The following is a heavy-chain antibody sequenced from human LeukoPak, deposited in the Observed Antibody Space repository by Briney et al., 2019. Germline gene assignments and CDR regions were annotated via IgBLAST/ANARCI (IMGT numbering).Heavy chain of an antibody. Sequence: SETLSLTCTVSSGSISSYYWSWIRQPPGKGLEWIGYIYYSGSTNYNPSLKSRVTISVDTSKNQFSLKLSSVTAADTAVYYCARGPGYCSGGSCYLSYNWFDPWGQGTLVTVSS. V-gene: IGHV4-59*01. J-gene: IGHJ5*02. D-gene: IGHD2-15*01. CDR3: ARGPGYCSGGSCYLSYNWFDP. CDR1: SGSISSYY. CDR2: IYYSGST.